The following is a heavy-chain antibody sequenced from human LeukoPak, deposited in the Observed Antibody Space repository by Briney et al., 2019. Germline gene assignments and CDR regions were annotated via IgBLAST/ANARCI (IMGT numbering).Heavy chain of an antibody. Sequence: PGGSLRLSCAASGFTFSSYAMSWVRQAPGKGLEWVSAISGSGGSTYYADSVKGRFTISRDNSKNTLYLQMNSLRAEDTAVYYCAKVLWFGESTFLDYWGQGTLVTVSS. J-gene: IGHJ4*02. D-gene: IGHD3-10*01. CDR3: AKVLWFGESTFLDY. CDR1: GFTFSSYA. V-gene: IGHV3-23*01. CDR2: ISGSGGST.